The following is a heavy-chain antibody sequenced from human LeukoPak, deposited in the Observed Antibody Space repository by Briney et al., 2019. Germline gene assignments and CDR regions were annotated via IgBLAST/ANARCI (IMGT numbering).Heavy chain of an antibody. V-gene: IGHV4-34*01. Sequence: PSDTLSLTCAVCGGSFSGYYWSWIRQPPTKGLEWIGEINHSGSTNYNPYLKSRVTISVDTSKNQFSLKLSSVTAADTAVYYCARGIEWELLSIWGQGTMVTVSS. CDR1: GGSFSGYY. CDR3: ARGIEWELLSI. J-gene: IGHJ3*02. CDR2: INHSGST. D-gene: IGHD1-26*01.